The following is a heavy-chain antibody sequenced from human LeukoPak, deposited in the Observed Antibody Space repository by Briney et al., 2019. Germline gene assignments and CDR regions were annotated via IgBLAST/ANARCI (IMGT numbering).Heavy chain of an antibody. CDR2: IHSSGRT. Sequence: SETLSLTCDVSGDSMNSHYWSWIRQPPGKGRECVGYIHSSGRTNQNPSLKSRVTLSVDTSKNQFSLTLNSVTAAGTAVYYCARAVLMETTMFIGDWGQGTLVTVSS. CDR1: GDSMNSHY. V-gene: IGHV4-59*11. J-gene: IGHJ4*02. CDR3: ARAVLMETTMFIGD. D-gene: IGHD3-10*02.